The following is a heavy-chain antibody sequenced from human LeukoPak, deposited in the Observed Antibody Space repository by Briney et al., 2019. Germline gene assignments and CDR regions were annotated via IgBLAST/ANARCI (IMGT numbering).Heavy chain of an antibody. V-gene: IGHV3-30*02. J-gene: IGHJ4*02. CDR1: GFTFSSYG. CDR2: IRYDGSNK. CDR3: AKTKGGYFDY. Sequence: PGGSLRLSCAASGFTFSSYGMHWVRQAPGKGLEWVAFIRYDGSNKYYAGSVKGRFTISRDNSKNTLYLQMNSLRAEDTAVYYCAKTKGGYFDYWGQGTLVTVSS. D-gene: IGHD1-26*01.